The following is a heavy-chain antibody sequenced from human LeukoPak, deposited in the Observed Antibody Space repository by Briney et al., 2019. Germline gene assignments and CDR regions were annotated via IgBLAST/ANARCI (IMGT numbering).Heavy chain of an antibody. J-gene: IGHJ6*04. Sequence: SETLSLTCTVSGGSISSYNWCWIRQPAGKGLEWIGRIYTSGSTNYNPSRESRVAMSVDTSKNQFSLKLSSVTAADTAVYYCASARTTAFMDVWGKGTTVTVSS. D-gene: IGHD2-2*01. CDR2: IYTSGST. CDR1: GGSISSYN. V-gene: IGHV4-4*07. CDR3: ASARTTAFMDV.